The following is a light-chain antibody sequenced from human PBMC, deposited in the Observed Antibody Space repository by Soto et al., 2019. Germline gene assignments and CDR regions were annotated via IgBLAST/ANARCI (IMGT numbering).Light chain of an antibody. Sequence: DIQMTQSPSSLSASVGDRVIITCRSSLSIRNYLNWYQQKPGTAPKLQISAASNLQRGVASRFSGSGSGTDFTLTINSLLPEDVVTYFCQQTASPPYTFGQGTKLEI. V-gene: IGKV1-39*01. CDR2: AAS. J-gene: IGKJ2*01. CDR1: LSIRNY. CDR3: QQTASPPYT.